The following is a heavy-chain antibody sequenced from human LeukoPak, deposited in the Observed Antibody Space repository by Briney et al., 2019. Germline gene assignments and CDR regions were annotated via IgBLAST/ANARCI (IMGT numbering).Heavy chain of an antibody. V-gene: IGHV3-53*01. Sequence: GGSLRLSCAASGFTVSSNYMSWVRQAPGKGLEWVSVIQIGGSTYYAESVGGRFTISRDNSKNTLSLQMNSLRPEDTAVYYCAKHTALYDVHGDFAWFDPWGQGTLVTVTS. CDR3: AKHTALYDVHGDFAWFDP. J-gene: IGHJ5*02. CDR1: GFTVSSNY. CDR2: IQIGGST. D-gene: IGHD4-17*01.